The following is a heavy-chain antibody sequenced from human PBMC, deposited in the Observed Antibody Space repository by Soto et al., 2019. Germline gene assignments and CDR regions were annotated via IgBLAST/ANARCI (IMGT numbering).Heavy chain of an antibody. V-gene: IGHV1-69*18. CDR1: GGTFSNYA. J-gene: IGHJ4*02. CDR2: IIPIFDTI. D-gene: IGHD4-17*01. Sequence: QVQLVQSGAEVKKPGSSVKVSCKTSGGTFSNYAINWVRQAPGQGLEWMGNIIPIFDTINYAQKFQERVTSTADESTRTASMELSSLRSEDTAVYYCTRGTFGDYYFDLWGQGTRVTVSS. CDR3: TRGTFGDYYFDL.